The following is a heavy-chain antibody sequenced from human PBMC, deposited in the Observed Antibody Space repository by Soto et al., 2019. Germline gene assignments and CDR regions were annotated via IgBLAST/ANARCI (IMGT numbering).Heavy chain of an antibody. CDR3: ATSTWYAFDI. V-gene: IGHV3-21*01. CDR2: ISGSSDFL. Sequence: GGSLRLSCAASGFTFSNSIINWVRQAPGQGLEWVSSISGSSDFLYYADSVKGRFTISRDTATNTLYLQMNSLRAEDTAVYYCATSTWYAFDIWGQGTMVTVSS. J-gene: IGHJ3*02. CDR1: GFTFSNSI. D-gene: IGHD6-13*01.